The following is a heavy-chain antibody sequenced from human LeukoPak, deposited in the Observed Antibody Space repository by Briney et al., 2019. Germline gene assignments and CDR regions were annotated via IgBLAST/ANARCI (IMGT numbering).Heavy chain of an antibody. Sequence: SETLSLTCTVSGGSISTYYWGWIRQPPGKGLEWLGYIFYTGSTNYNPSLESRLTIPVDTSKNQFSLELSSVTAADTAVYYCARRVHYYYDSENFYYYMDVWGKGTTVTISS. J-gene: IGHJ6*03. CDR3: ARRVHYYYDSENFYYYMDV. CDR1: GGSISTYY. CDR2: IFYTGST. D-gene: IGHD3-10*01. V-gene: IGHV4-59*01.